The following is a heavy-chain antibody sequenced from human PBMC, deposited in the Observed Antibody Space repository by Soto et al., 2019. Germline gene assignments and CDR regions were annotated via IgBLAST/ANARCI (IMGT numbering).Heavy chain of an antibody. J-gene: IGHJ4*02. Sequence: EVQLLESGGGLVQPGGSLRLSCAASGFTFSVYAMSWVRQAPGKGLECVSGISGSGGSTSYAVTVKGRFTISKDKSKITLYLQRKSLGAEDTAVYYCAKALYGGHDYWGPGTLVTVSS. CDR1: GFTFSVYA. CDR3: AKALYGGHDY. CDR2: ISGSGGST. D-gene: IGHD4-17*01. V-gene: IGHV3-23*01.